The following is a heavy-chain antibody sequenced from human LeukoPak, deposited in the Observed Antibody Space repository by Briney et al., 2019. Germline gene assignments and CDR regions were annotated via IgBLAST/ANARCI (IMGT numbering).Heavy chain of an antibody. CDR2: FSTYNGDT. V-gene: IGHV1-18*01. J-gene: IGHJ3*01. CDR3: AIGQGVITWGGADVYDV. CDR1: GYTFTNYG. D-gene: IGHD3-16*01. Sequence: GASVKVSCKASGYTFTNYGINWVRQAPGQRPEWMGWFSTYNGDTKYAQTLKGRVTLTADTLTSTAYMELRTLISDDTATYYCAIGQGVITWGGADVYDVWGQGTTVIVSS.